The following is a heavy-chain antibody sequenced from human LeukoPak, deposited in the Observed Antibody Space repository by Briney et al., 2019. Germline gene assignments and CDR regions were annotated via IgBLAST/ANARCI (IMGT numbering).Heavy chain of an antibody. Sequence: PGGSLRLSCAASGFTFSNYSMNWVRQAPGKGLEWVSSISSSSSYIYYADSVKGRFTISRDNAKNSLYLQMNSLRAEDTAVYYCARGRGQYDSSGYYPDYWGQGTLVTVSS. CDR3: ARGRGQYDSSGYYPDY. V-gene: IGHV3-21*01. CDR2: ISSSSSYI. CDR1: GFTFSNYS. D-gene: IGHD3-22*01. J-gene: IGHJ4*02.